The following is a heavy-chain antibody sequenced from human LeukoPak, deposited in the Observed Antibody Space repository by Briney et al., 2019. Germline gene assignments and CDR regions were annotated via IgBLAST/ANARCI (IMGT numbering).Heavy chain of an antibody. J-gene: IGHJ4*02. CDR3: ARDHSAPQRGIAVAGYFDH. CDR2: ISAYNGNT. D-gene: IGHD6-19*01. CDR1: GYTFTSYG. Sequence: ASVKVSCKASGYTFTSYGISWVRQAPGQGLEWMGWISAYNGNTNYAQKLQGRVTMTTDTSTSTAYMELRSLRSDDTAVYYCARDHSAPQRGIAVAGYFDHWGQGTLVTVSS. V-gene: IGHV1-18*01.